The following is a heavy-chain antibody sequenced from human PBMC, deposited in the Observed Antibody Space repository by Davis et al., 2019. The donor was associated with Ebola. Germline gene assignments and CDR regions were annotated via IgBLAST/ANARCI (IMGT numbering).Heavy chain of an antibody. D-gene: IGHD5-18*01. J-gene: IGHJ4*02. CDR3: ARVRSYTAMVRGYFDY. V-gene: IGHV3-48*03. Sequence: PGGSLRLSCAASGFTFSSYEMNWVRQAPGKGLEWVSYISSSGSTIYYADSVKGRFTISRDNAKNSLYLQMNSLRAEDTAVYYCARVRSYTAMVRGYFDYWGQGTLVTVSS. CDR2: ISSSGSTI. CDR1: GFTFSSYE.